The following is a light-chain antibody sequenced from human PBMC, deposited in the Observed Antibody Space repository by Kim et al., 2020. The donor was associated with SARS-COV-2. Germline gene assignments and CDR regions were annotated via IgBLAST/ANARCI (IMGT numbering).Light chain of an antibody. Sequence: QSVLTQPPSASETPGQRVTTSCSGSSSNIGANTVNWYQQLPGTAPKLLIYNNNQRPSGVPDRFSGSKSGTSASLAISGLQSEDEADYYCAAWDDSLNGLVFGTGTKVTVL. V-gene: IGLV1-44*01. J-gene: IGLJ1*01. CDR3: AAWDDSLNGLV. CDR2: NNN. CDR1: SSNIGANT.